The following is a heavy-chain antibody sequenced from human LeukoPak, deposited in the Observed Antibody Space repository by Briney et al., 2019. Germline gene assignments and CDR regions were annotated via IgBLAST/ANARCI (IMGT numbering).Heavy chain of an antibody. J-gene: IGHJ4*01. D-gene: IGHD3-22*01. V-gene: IGHV3-48*03. CDR3: AREVAPYYYDSSGYYCLDY. Sequence: GGSLRLSCAASGFTFSSYEMNWVRQAPGKGLEWVSYISSSGSTIYYADSVKGRFTISRDNAKNSLYLQMNSLRAEDTAVYYCAREVAPYYYDSSGYYCLDYWGHRTLVTVSS. CDR1: GFTFSSYE. CDR2: ISSSGSTI.